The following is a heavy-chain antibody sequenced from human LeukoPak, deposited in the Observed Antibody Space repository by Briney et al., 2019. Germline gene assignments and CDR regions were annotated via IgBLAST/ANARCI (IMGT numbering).Heavy chain of an antibody. Sequence: AXVKVSCKASGYTFTSYDINWVRQAPGQGVEWMGWMNPNSGNTDYAQKLQGRVTMTRNTSISTAYMELSSLRSEDTAVYYCARGSSSWYGLDYWGQGTLVTVSS. CDR1: GYTFTSYD. CDR2: MNPNSGNT. CDR3: ARGSSSWYGLDY. J-gene: IGHJ4*02. V-gene: IGHV1-8*01. D-gene: IGHD6-13*01.